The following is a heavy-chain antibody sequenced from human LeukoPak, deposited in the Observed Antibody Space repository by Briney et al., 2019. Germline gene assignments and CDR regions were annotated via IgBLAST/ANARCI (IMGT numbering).Heavy chain of an antibody. CDR2: MNPNSGNT. V-gene: IGHV1-8*01. J-gene: IGHJ3*02. Sequence: ASVKVSCKASGYTFTSYDINWLRQASGQGLEWMGWMNPNSGNTGYAQKFQGRFTMTWDTSITTAYMELSSLRSEDTAVYYCARGPSRPGGVGAFDIWGQGTMVTVSS. CDR1: GYTFTSYD. D-gene: IGHD2-2*01. CDR3: ARGPSRPGGVGAFDI.